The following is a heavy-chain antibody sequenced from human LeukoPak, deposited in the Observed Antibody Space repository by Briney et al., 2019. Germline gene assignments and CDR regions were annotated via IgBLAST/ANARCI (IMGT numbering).Heavy chain of an antibody. J-gene: IGHJ2*01. CDR1: GGSISSGSYY. Sequence: PSETLSLTCTVSGGSISSGSYYWSWLRQPAGKGLEWIGRIYTSGSTNHNPSLKSRVTISVDTSKNQFSLKLSSVTAADTAVYYCARGVRYYYDSSGYTDWYFDLWGRGTLVTVSS. CDR3: ARGVRYYYDSSGYTDWYFDL. V-gene: IGHV4-61*02. CDR2: IYTSGST. D-gene: IGHD3-22*01.